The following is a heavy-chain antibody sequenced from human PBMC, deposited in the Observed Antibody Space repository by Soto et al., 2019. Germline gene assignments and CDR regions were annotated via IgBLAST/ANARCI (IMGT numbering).Heavy chain of an antibody. CDR1: GFSLSTSGVG. CDR3: AQRTHACNNGVCYILGY. D-gene: IGHD2-8*01. CDR2: IYWNDDK. Sequence: ASGPTLVNPTQTLTLTCTFSGFSLSTSGVGVGWIRQPPGKALEWLALIYWNDDKRYSPSLKSRLTITKDTSKNQVVLTMTNMDPVDTATYYCAQRTHACNNGVCYILGYWGQGTLVTVSS. V-gene: IGHV2-5*01. J-gene: IGHJ4*02.